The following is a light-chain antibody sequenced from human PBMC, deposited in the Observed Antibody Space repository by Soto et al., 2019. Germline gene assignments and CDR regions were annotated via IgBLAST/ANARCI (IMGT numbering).Light chain of an antibody. CDR2: AAS. CDR3: QQLNSYQYT. J-gene: IGKJ2*01. CDR1: QGISSY. V-gene: IGKV1-9*01. Sequence: DIQLTQSPSFLSASVGDRVTITCRASQGISSYLAWYQQKPGKAPKLLTYAASTLQSGVPSRFSGSGSGTEFTLTISSLQPEDFATYYCQQLNSYQYTFGQGTKLEIK.